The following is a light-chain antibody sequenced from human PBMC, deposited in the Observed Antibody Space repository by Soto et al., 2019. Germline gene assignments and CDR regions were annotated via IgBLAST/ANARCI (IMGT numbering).Light chain of an antibody. CDR2: AAS. J-gene: IGKJ4*01. CDR1: QSISSY. V-gene: IGKV1-39*01. Sequence: SSLSASVGDRVTITCRASQSISSYLNWYQQKPGKAPKLRIYAASSLQSGVPSRFSGSGSGTDFTLTISSLQPEDFATYYCQQSYSTPLTFGGGTKVDIK. CDR3: QQSYSTPLT.